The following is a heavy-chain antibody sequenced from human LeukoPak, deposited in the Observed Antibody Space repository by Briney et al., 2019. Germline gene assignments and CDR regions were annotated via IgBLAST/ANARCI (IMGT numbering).Heavy chain of an antibody. Sequence: PSETLSLTCVVSGGSISSSWWSWVRQPPGKGLEWIGEISHSGTTNYNPSLKSRVTISVDKSRNQFSLEVSSVTAADTALYYCTTVFGYSRDWGQGTLVTVSS. CDR2: ISHSGTT. V-gene: IGHV4-4*02. CDR3: TTVFGYSRD. D-gene: IGHD4-17*01. CDR1: GGSISSSW. J-gene: IGHJ4*02.